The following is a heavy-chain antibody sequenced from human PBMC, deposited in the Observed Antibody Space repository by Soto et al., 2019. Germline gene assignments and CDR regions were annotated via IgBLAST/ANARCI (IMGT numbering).Heavy chain of an antibody. Sequence: GESLKISCAASGFTFSSYGMHWVRQAPGKGLEWVAVIWYDGSNKYYADSVKGRFTISRDNSKNTLYLQMNSLRAEDTAVYYCARGHKASRPYCSSTSCPPFDYWGQGTLVTVSS. V-gene: IGHV3-33*01. CDR2: IWYDGSNK. CDR3: ARGHKASRPYCSSTSCPPFDY. J-gene: IGHJ4*02. D-gene: IGHD2-2*01. CDR1: GFTFSSYG.